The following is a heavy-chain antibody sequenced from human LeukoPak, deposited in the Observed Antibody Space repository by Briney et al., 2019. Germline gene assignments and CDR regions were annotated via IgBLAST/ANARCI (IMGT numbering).Heavy chain of an antibody. D-gene: IGHD3-10*01. Sequence: GGSLRLSCAASGITFSNYAMTWVRQAPGRGLERVSTISGSGGITFYTDSVKGRLTISRDNSKNTLYLQMNSLTAEDTAIYYCAKGDWGSGSRNHFDYWGQGTLVTVSS. J-gene: IGHJ4*02. CDR2: ISGSGGIT. CDR3: AKGDWGSGSRNHFDY. V-gene: IGHV3-23*01. CDR1: GITFSNYA.